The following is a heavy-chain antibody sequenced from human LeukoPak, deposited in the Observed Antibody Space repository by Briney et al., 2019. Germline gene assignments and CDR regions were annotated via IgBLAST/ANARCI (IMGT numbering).Heavy chain of an antibody. J-gene: IGHJ4*02. V-gene: IGHV1-2*02. CDR1: GYTFTGYY. CDR2: INPNSGGT. Sequence: ASVKVSCKASGYTFTGYYMHWVRQAPGQGLEWMGWINPNSGGTNYAQKFQGRVTMTRNTSISTAYMELSRLRSDDTAVYYCARGAGDYDSSGYYDWGQGTLVTVSS. D-gene: IGHD3-22*01. CDR3: ARGAGDYDSSGYYD.